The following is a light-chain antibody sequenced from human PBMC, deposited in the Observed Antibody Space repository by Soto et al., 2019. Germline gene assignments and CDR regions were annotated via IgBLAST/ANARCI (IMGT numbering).Light chain of an antibody. CDR3: QQCDSSPLT. Sequence: EIVLTQSPGTLSLSPGERATLSCRASQSVNSNYLAWYQQKPGQAPRLLFSGASSRATGIPDRFSGSGSGTVFTLTISRLEPEDFAIYYCQQCDSSPLTFGQGTKVDIK. J-gene: IGKJ1*01. CDR1: QSVNSNY. CDR2: GAS. V-gene: IGKV3-20*01.